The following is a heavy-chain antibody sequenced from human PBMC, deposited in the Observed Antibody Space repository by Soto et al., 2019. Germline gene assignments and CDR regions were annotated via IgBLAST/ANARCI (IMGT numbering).Heavy chain of an antibody. Sequence: EVQLVESGGGLVQPGGCLRLSCAASGFTFSAYWMSWVRQAPGKGLEWVANINQHGSERNYVDSVKGRFTISRDNAKNSLLLQMNSLTAEDTAIYYCARSWLDYGDRSSDYWGQGTLVTVSS. CDR1: GFTFSAYW. D-gene: IGHD4-17*01. J-gene: IGHJ4*02. CDR2: INQHGSER. V-gene: IGHV3-7*05. CDR3: ARSWLDYGDRSSDY.